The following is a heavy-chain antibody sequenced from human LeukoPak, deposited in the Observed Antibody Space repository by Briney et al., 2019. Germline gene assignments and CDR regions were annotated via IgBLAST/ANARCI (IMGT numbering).Heavy chain of an antibody. CDR2: ISSSGSTI. CDR3: ARSGDPIAAYGFDY. J-gene: IGHJ4*02. D-gene: IGHD3-10*01. Sequence: GGSLRLSCAASGLTVSNNYMSWIRQAPGKGLEWVSYISSSGSTIYYADSVKGRFTISRDNAKNSLYLQMNSLRAEDTAVYYCARSGDPIAAYGFDYWGQGTLVTVSS. CDR1: GLTVSNNY. V-gene: IGHV3-11*01.